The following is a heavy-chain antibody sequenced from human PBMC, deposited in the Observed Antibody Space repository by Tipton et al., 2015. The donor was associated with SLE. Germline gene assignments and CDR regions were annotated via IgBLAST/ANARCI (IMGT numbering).Heavy chain of an antibody. CDR3: AKDRDFTYYYESHFDH. Sequence: SLRLSCAASGFTFSSYAMSWVRQAPGKGLEWVSGISASGGSTWYADSVKGRFTISRDNSKNTLYLQMNSLRADDTAVYYCAKDRDFTYYYESHFDHWGQGILVTVSS. CDR1: GFTFSSYA. CDR2: ISASGGST. V-gene: IGHV3-23*01. J-gene: IGHJ4*02. D-gene: IGHD3-22*01.